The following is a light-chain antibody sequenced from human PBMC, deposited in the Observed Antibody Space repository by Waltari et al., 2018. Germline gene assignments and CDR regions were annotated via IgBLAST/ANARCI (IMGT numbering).Light chain of an antibody. Sequence: EIVMTQSPATLSVSPGERATLSCRASQSVSSNLASYQQKPGQAPRLLIYGASTRATGIPARFIGSGSGREFTLTISSLQSEDFAVYYCQQYNNWPLWTFGQGTKVEIK. CDR1: QSVSSN. CDR3: QQYNNWPLWT. V-gene: IGKV3-15*01. CDR2: GAS. J-gene: IGKJ1*01.